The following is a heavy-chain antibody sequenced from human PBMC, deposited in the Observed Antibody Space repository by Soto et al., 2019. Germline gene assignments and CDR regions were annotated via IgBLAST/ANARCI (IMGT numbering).Heavy chain of an antibody. CDR2: ISSSGSTI. V-gene: IGHV3-11*01. CDR1: GFTFSDYY. CDR3: ARRYCSGGSCPLGPFPSSFDY. Sequence: QVQLVESGGGLVRPGGSLRLSCAASGFTFSDYYMSWIRQAPGKGLEWVSYISSSGSTIYYADSVQGRFTISRDNAKNSLDLQMNSLRAEDTAVYYCARRYCSGGSCPLGPFPSSFDYWGQGTLVTVSS. J-gene: IGHJ4*02. D-gene: IGHD2-15*01.